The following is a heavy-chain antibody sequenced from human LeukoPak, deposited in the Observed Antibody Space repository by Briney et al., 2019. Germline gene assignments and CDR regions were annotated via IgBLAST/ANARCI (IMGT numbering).Heavy chain of an antibody. J-gene: IGHJ4*02. Sequence: GGSLRLSCAASGSTFSSYAMSWVRQAPGKGLEWVSAISGSGGSTYYADSVKGRFTISRGNSKNTLYLQMNSLRAEDTAVYYCAKVRQQLGEFDYWGQGTLVTVSS. D-gene: IGHD6-13*01. CDR2: ISGSGGST. CDR3: AKVRQQLGEFDY. V-gene: IGHV3-23*01. CDR1: GSTFSSYA.